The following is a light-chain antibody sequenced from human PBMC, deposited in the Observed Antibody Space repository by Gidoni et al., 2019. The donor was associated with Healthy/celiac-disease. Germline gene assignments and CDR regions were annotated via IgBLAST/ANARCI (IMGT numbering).Light chain of an antibody. CDR3: QQNGSSSWT. Sequence: IVLTQSPGTLSLSPGERATLSCRASQSVSSSYLSWYQQKPGQAPRLLLYGASSRATGIPDRFSGMGAGTVFTLTISRLEPEDLAVYYCQQNGSSSWTFXQXTKVEIK. CDR2: GAS. J-gene: IGKJ1*01. V-gene: IGKV3-20*01. CDR1: QSVSSSY.